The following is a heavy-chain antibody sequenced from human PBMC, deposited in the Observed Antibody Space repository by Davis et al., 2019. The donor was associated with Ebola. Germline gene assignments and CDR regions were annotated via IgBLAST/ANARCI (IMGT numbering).Heavy chain of an antibody. V-gene: IGHV4-39*01. Sequence: SETLSLTCTVSDGSIKSNSYYWGWIRQPPGKGLEWIGSIYYSGSTYYNPSLKSRVTISVDTSKNQFSLKLSSVTAADTAVYYCARLGSSGWYVYWGQGTLVTVSS. CDR2: IYYSGST. J-gene: IGHJ4*02. D-gene: IGHD6-19*01. CDR1: DGSIKSNSYY. CDR3: ARLGSSGWYVY.